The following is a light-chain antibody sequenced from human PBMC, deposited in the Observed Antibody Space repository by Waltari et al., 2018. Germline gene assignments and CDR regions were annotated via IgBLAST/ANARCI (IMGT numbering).Light chain of an antibody. CDR1: QSLSNNY. V-gene: IGKV3-20*01. CDR2: HAS. Sequence: EIVLTQSPGTLSLSPGERATLSCRASQSLSNNYLAWYQQKPGQAPRLLIYHASSRTTGIPDRFGGSGSGTDFTLSISRVEPEDFAVYYCQQYGTSSLSFCGGTKVEIK. CDR3: QQYGTSSLS. J-gene: IGKJ4*01.